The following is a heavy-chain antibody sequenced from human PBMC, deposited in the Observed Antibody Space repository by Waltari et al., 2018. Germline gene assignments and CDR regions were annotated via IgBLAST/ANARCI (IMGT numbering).Heavy chain of an antibody. D-gene: IGHD2-2*02. CDR2: IWFDGSDK. Sequence: QVNLVESGGGVVQPGGSLRLSWSTPGFPFVHFGMHWGRQAPGKGLEWVALIWFDGSDKFYADSVRGRFTISRDNSARTLYLDMDSLRLDDTAMYYCAKDAFGNTYLDFWGQGTLVTVSS. CDR3: AKDAFGNTYLDF. CDR1: GFPFVHFG. V-gene: IGHV3-30*02. J-gene: IGHJ4*02.